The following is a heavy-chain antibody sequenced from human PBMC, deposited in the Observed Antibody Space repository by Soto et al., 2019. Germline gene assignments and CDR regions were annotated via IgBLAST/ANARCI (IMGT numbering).Heavy chain of an antibody. V-gene: IGHV3-23*01. Sequence: EVQLLESGGGLVQPGGSLRLSCAASGFPLSRYAMSWVRQAPGKGLEWVSAISGSGGSTYYADSVKGRFTISRDNSKNTLYLQMNSLRAEDTAVYYCAKDWLAVRGEPPTDGGQGTLVTVSS. J-gene: IGHJ4*02. D-gene: IGHD3-10*01. CDR3: AKDWLAVRGEPPTD. CDR1: GFPLSRYA. CDR2: ISGSGGST.